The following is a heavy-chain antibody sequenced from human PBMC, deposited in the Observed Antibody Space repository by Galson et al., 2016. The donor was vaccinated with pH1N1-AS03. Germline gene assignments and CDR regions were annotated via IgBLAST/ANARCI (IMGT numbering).Heavy chain of an antibody. J-gene: IGHJ4*02. D-gene: IGHD1-26*01. Sequence: SVKVSCKASGYSFTRYDVNWVRQAPGQGLEWMGWMNPNSGNTGNAQKFQGRVTMTWHTSISTAYMELTGLNSEDTAVYYCARGTSRGATTGGDYWGQGTLVTVSS. V-gene: IGHV1-8*01. CDR1: GYSFTRYD. CDR3: ARGTSRGATTGGDY. CDR2: MNPNSGNT.